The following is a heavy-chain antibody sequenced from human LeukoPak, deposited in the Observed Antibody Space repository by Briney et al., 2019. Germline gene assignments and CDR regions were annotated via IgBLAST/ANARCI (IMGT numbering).Heavy chain of an antibody. Sequence: SETLSLTCTVSGGSISSGGYSWSWIRQHPGKGLEWIGYIYYSGSTYYNPSLKSRVTISVDTSKNQFSLKLSSVTAADTAVYYCARVGGSEPFDYWGQGTLVTVSS. V-gene: IGHV4-31*03. J-gene: IGHJ4*02. CDR1: GGSISSGGYS. CDR3: ARVGGSEPFDY. CDR2: IYYSGST. D-gene: IGHD3-10*01.